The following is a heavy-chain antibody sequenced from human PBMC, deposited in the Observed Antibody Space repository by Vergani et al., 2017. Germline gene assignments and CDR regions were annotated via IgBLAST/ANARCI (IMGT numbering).Heavy chain of an antibody. CDR1: GGSISSYY. Sequence: QVQLQESGPGLVKPSETLSLTCTVSGGSISSYYWSWIRQPPGKGLEWIGYIYYSGSTNYNPSLKSRVTISVDTSKNQFSLKLSSVTAADTAVYYCARESRGGDYYYYYYMDVWGKGTTVTVSS. CDR2: IYYSGST. D-gene: IGHD3-10*01. J-gene: IGHJ6*03. CDR3: ARESRGGDYYYYYYMDV. V-gene: IGHV4-59*01.